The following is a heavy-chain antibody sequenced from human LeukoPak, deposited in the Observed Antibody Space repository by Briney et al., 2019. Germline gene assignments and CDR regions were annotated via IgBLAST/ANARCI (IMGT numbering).Heavy chain of an antibody. J-gene: IGHJ5*01. CDR1: EFTFSNYW. CDR3: TKKNFYYYNLKGWFHS. D-gene: IGHD3-22*01. Sequence: GGSLRLSCAASEFTFSNYWMTWVRLAPGKGLEWVANINQDGSERHYVDSVKGRFTISRDNAKNSLDLQMNSLRVEDTAVYYCTKKNFYYYNLKGWFHSWGQGTLVTVSS. V-gene: IGHV3-7*03. CDR2: INQDGSER.